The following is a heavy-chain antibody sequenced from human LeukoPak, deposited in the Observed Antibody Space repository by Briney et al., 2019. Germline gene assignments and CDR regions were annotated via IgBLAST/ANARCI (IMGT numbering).Heavy chain of an antibody. D-gene: IGHD3-10*01. CDR1: GFTFDDYA. CDR2: ISWDGGST. V-gene: IGHV3-43D*04. CDR3: AKAFGESSQFDY. Sequence: PGGSLRLSCAASGFTFDDYAMHWVRQAPGKGLEWVSLISWDGGSTYYADSVKGRFTISRDNSKNSLYLQMNSLRAEDTALYYCAKAFGESSQFDYWGQGTLVTVSS. J-gene: IGHJ4*02.